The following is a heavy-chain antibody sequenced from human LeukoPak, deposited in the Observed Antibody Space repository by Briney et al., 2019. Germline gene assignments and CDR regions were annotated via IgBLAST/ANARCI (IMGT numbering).Heavy chain of an antibody. V-gene: IGHV4-4*07. Sequence: PSETLSLTCTVSGGSISSYYWSWIRQPAGKGLEWIGRIYTSGSTNYNPSLKSRVTMSVDTSKNQFSLKLSSVTAADTAVYYCARGHDYVWGSYRPSILFDYWGQGTLVTVSS. D-gene: IGHD3-16*02. CDR1: GGSISSYY. J-gene: IGHJ4*02. CDR3: ARGHDYVWGSYRPSILFDY. CDR2: IYTSGST.